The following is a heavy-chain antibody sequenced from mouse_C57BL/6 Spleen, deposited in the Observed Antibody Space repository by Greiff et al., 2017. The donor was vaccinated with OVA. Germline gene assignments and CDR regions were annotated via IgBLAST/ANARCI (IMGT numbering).Heavy chain of an antibody. J-gene: IGHJ4*01. CDR1: GYTFTSYW. V-gene: IGHV1-64*01. Sequence: QVQLQQPGAELVKPGASVTLSCKASGYTFTSYWMHWVKQRPGQGLEWIGMIHTNSGSTNYNEKFKRQATLTVDKSSRTAYMQLSSLTSEDSAVYYCARELNYAMDYWGQGTSVTVSS. CDR2: IHTNSGST. CDR3: ARELNYAMDY.